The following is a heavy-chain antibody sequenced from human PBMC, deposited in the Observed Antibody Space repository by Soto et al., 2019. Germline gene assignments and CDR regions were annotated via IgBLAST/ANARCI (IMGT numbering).Heavy chain of an antibody. CDR1: GCSFTTYG. J-gene: IGHJ4*02. Sequence: ASVKVSCKASGCSFTTYGSIGLRQAPGQGLEWMGWISPYNGNTNYAQKLQGRVTMTTDTSTSTAYMELRSLRSDDTAIYYCARGLYYDSSGFDYWGQGTLVTVSS. D-gene: IGHD3-22*01. CDR3: ARGLYYDSSGFDY. CDR2: ISPYNGNT. V-gene: IGHV1-18*04.